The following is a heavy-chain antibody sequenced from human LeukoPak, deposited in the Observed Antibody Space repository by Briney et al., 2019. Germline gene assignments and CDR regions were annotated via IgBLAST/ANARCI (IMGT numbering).Heavy chain of an antibody. CDR3: AAHNEGNYYYYMDV. CDR1: GGTFSSYA. D-gene: IGHD1-1*01. Sequence: SVKVSCKASGGTFSSYAISWVRQAPGQGLEWMGGIIPIFGTANYAQKFQGRVTITTDESASTAYMELSSLRSEDTAVYYCAAHNEGNYYYYMDVWGKGTTVTVSS. V-gene: IGHV1-69*05. J-gene: IGHJ6*03. CDR2: IIPIFGTA.